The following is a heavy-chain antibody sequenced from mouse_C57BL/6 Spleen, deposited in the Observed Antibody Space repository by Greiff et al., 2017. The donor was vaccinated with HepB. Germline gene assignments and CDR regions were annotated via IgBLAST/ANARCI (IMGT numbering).Heavy chain of an antibody. J-gene: IGHJ2*01. CDR3: ARGYYGNLDY. CDR1: GYTFTSYW. Sequence: QGQLQQPGAELVRPGSSVKLSCKASGYTFTSYWMDWVKQRPGQGLEWIGNIYPSDSETHYNQKFKDKATLTVDKSSSTAYMQLSSLTSEDSAVYYCARGYYGNLDYWGQGTTLTVSS. V-gene: IGHV1-61*01. CDR2: IYPSDSET. D-gene: IGHD2-1*01.